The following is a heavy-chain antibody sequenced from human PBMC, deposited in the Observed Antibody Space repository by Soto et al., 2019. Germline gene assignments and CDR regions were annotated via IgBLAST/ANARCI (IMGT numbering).Heavy chain of an antibody. V-gene: IGHV3-23*01. CDR3: AKDTLELLIHFDY. D-gene: IGHD1-7*01. CDR2: ISGSGGST. CDR1: GFTFSSYA. Sequence: GGSLRLSCAACGFTFSSYAMSWVRQAPGKGLEWVSAISGSGGSTYYADSVKGRFTISRDNSKNTLYLQMNSLRAEDTAVYYCAKDTLELLIHFDYWGQGTLVTAPQ. J-gene: IGHJ4*02.